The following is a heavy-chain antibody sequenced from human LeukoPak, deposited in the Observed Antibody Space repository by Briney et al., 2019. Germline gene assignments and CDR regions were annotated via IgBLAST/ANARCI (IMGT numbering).Heavy chain of an antibody. J-gene: IGHJ3*02. CDR1: GLTFDDYA. Sequence: GGSLRLSCAASGLTFDDYAMHWVRQAPGKGLEWVSGISGNSGSIDYADSVKGRFTVSRDNAKNSLYLQMNSLRVEDTAVYYCARVFRPSLTVFIIRGAFDIWGQGTMVTVSS. CDR3: ARVFRPSLTVFIIRGAFDI. D-gene: IGHD3-3*01. CDR2: ISGNSGSI. V-gene: IGHV3-9*01.